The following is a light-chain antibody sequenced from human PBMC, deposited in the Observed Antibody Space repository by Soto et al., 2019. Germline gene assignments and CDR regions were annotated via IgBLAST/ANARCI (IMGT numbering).Light chain of an antibody. V-gene: IGKV3-20*01. CDR3: QQYATSPIT. CDR1: QSVGRNY. Sequence: ENVLTQSPGTLSLSPGERATPSCRASQSVGRNYLAWFQQKSGQAPRLVIYGASSRAAGIPDRLSGSGSGTDFTLTISRLEPEDFAVYYCQQYATSPITFGQGTRLEIK. J-gene: IGKJ5*01. CDR2: GAS.